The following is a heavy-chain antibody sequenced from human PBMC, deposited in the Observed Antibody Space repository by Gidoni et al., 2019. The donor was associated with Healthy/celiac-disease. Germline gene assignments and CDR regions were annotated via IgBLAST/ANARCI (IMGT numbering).Heavy chain of an antibody. D-gene: IGHD6-19*01. CDR3: ARDSSGLESFDI. J-gene: IGHJ3*02. Sequence: EVQLVDSGGGLVQPGGSLSLSCAASGFTFSSYWMSWVRQAPGKGLEWVANIKQDGSEKYYVDSVKGRVTISRDNAKNSLYLQMNSLRAEDTAVYYCARDSSGLESFDIWGQGTMVTVSS. CDR2: IKQDGSEK. V-gene: IGHV3-7*04. CDR1: GFTFSSYW.